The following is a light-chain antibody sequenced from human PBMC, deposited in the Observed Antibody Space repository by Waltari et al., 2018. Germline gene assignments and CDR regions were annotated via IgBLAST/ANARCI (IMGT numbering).Light chain of an antibody. Sequence: SSELTQYPAVSVALGQTVRFTCQGDSLRSSYASWYQLKPGQAPVLVIYGKDKRPSGIPDRISGYSSGTTSSLTITGAQAEDEADYYCSSRNGRANQVVFAGGTKVTVL. CDR2: GKD. CDR3: SSRNGRANQVV. V-gene: IGLV3-19*01. J-gene: IGLJ3*02. CDR1: SLRSSY.